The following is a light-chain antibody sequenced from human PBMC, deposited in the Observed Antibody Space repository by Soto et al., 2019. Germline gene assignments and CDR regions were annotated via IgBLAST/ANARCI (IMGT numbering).Light chain of an antibody. CDR2: DAS. CDR3: QQYDNLPRT. Sequence: DIQMTQSPSSLSASVGDRVTITCQASQDISNSLNWYQQKPGKPPKLLIYDASNLETGVPSRFSGSGSGTDFTFTISILQPEDIATYYCQQYDNLPRTFGGGTKLEIK. J-gene: IGKJ4*01. CDR1: QDISNS. V-gene: IGKV1-33*01.